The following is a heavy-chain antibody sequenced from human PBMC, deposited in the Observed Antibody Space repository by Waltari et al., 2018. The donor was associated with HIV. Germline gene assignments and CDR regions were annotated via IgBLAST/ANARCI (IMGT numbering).Heavy chain of an antibody. CDR3: ASCPYSSGWGGAFDI. J-gene: IGHJ3*02. D-gene: IGHD6-19*01. CDR1: GFTFSSYA. CDR2: ISGSGGST. V-gene: IGHV3-23*01. Sequence: EVQLLESGGGLVQPGGSLRLSCAASGFTFSSYAMSWVRQAPGKGLEWVSAISGSGGSTYYADSVQGRFTTSRDDSKNTLYLQMNSLISEDTAVYYCASCPYSSGWGGAFDIWGQGTMVTVSS.